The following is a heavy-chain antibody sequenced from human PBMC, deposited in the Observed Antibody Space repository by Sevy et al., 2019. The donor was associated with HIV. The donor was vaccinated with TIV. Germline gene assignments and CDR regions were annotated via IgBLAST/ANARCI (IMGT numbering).Heavy chain of an antibody. CDR1: GFTFDEYT. Sequence: GGSLRLSCAASGFTFDEYTMHWVRQVPGKGLEWVSLISWDGGSTYYADSLKGRFTISRDNSKNSLYVQMKGLITEDTALYYCAKGNSSGWGLDYWGQGTLVTVSS. CDR2: ISWDGGST. CDR3: AKGNSSGWGLDY. V-gene: IGHV3-43*01. J-gene: IGHJ4*02. D-gene: IGHD6-19*01.